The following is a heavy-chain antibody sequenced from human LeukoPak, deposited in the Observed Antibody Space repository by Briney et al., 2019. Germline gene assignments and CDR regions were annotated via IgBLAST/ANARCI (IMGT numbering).Heavy chain of an antibody. D-gene: IGHD3-22*01. CDR1: GGSISSSSYY. CDR2: IYYSGST. Sequence: SETLSLTCTVSGGSISSSSYYWGWIRQPPGKGLEWIGSIYYSGSTYYNPSLKSRVTISVDKSKNQFSLKLSSVTAADTAVYYCARDLTYYYDSSGYYRYRYNWFDPWGQGTLVTVSS. CDR3: ARDLTYYYDSSGYYRYRYNWFDP. V-gene: IGHV4-39*07. J-gene: IGHJ5*02.